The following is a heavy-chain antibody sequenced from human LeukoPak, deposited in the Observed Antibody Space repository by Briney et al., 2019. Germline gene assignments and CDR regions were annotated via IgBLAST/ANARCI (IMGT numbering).Heavy chain of an antibody. CDR1: DPSIGNYC. CDR2: IYSSANT. CDR3: ARDTVLVRWAVAAHTLYAFDI. J-gene: IGHJ3*02. D-gene: IGHD3-3*02. V-gene: IGHV4-4*07. Sequence: PSETLSLTRTVADPSIGNYCWGSIRQPAGKGLGWNGRIYSSANTNYNPSLKSRVTMSVDTSKNHFSLKLRSVTAAGTAVYYCARDTVLVRWAVAAHTLYAFDIWGQGTMVTVSS.